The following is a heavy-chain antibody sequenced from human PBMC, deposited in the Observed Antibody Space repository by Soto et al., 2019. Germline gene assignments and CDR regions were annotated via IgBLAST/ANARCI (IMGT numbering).Heavy chain of an antibody. V-gene: IGHV3-48*03. CDR3: ARDPNYDFWSGYRNKEGTYGMDV. D-gene: IGHD3-3*01. CDR1: GFAFSGFE. Sequence: EEQLVESGGGLVQPGGSLRLSCAASGFAFSGFEMNWVRQAPGKGLEWVSYISSGASNMYYADSVKGRFTISRDNAQSSLYLQMNSLRVEDTADYYCARDPNYDFWSGYRNKEGTYGMDVWGQGTTVTVSS. CDR2: ISSGASNM. J-gene: IGHJ6*02.